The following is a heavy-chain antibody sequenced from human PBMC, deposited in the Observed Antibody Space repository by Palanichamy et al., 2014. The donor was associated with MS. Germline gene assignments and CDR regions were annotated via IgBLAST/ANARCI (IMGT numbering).Heavy chain of an antibody. CDR3: ARDGGRGDYNWGIFDF. CDR1: GFTFSTSE. Sequence: EVQLVESGGGLLQPAGSLRLSCTASGFTFSTSEMNWVRQAPGKGLEWISYISSSADVIYYADSVKGRFTISRDNAKNSLYLQMNSLRAEDTAVYYCARDGGRGDYNWGIFDFWGQGTLVTVSS. D-gene: IGHD5-24*01. CDR2: ISSSADVI. V-gene: IGHV3-48*03. J-gene: IGHJ4*02.